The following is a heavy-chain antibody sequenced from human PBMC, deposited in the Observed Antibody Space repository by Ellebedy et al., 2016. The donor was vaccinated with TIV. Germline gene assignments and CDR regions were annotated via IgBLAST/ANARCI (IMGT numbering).Heavy chain of an antibody. CDR1: GFTFTYTW. J-gene: IGHJ4*02. D-gene: IGHD1-26*01. CDR2: ISRDGDIR. CDR3: ATDEGGSYDF. V-gene: IGHV3-74*01. Sequence: PGGSLRLSCATSGFTFTYTWMHWIRQAPGKGLEWVSRISRDGDIRGYAEFAKGRFTVSRDNTKNTLYLQMSGLRADDSAVYYCATDEGGSYDFWGQGTRVSVSS.